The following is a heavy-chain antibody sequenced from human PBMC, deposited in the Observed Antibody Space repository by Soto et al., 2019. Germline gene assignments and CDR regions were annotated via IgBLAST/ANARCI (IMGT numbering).Heavy chain of an antibody. CDR2: ISAYNGNT. D-gene: IGHD1-26*01. J-gene: IGHJ3*02. Sequence: ASVKVSFKASGYPFTSYGISWVRQAPGQGLEWMGWISAYNGNTNYAQKLQGRVTMTTDTSTSTAYMELRSLRSDDTAVYYCARAPRELPSDAFDIWGQGTMVTVSS. CDR1: GYPFTSYG. V-gene: IGHV1-18*04. CDR3: ARAPRELPSDAFDI.